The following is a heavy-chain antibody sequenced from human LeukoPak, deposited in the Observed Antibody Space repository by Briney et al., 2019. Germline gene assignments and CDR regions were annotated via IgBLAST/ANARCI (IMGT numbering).Heavy chain of an antibody. Sequence: ASVKVSCKASGGTFSSYAISWVRQAPGQGLEWMGGIIPIFGTANYAQKFQGRVTITADESTSTAYMELSSLRSGDTAVYYCARESRGTVTKGVYWYFDLWGRGTLVTVSS. CDR3: ARESRGTVTKGVYWYFDL. V-gene: IGHV1-69*13. J-gene: IGHJ2*01. CDR2: IIPIFGTA. D-gene: IGHD4-17*01. CDR1: GGTFSSYA.